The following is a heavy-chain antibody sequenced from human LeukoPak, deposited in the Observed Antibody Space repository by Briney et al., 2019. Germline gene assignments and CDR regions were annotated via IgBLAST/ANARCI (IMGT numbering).Heavy chain of an antibody. CDR3: ARAAEISALDY. CDR1: GFSFSNYW. J-gene: IGHJ4*02. D-gene: IGHD6-13*01. V-gene: IGHV3-7*05. CDR2: IKQYGSEN. Sequence: GGSHRLSCAASGFSFSNYWMTWVRQAPGKGLEWVATIKQYGSENCCVASEKGRFTISRDNAKNSLFLQMESLRGEDTAVYYCARAAEISALDYWRRGTLVTVSS.